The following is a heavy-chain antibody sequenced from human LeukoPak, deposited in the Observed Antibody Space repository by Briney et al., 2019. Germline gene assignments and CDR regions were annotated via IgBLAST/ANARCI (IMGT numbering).Heavy chain of an antibody. CDR3: ARGHCSSNSCYGADAFDI. CDR1: GYTFTTYY. V-gene: IGHV1-46*01. D-gene: IGHD2-2*01. J-gene: IGHJ3*02. Sequence: ASVKVSCKASGYTFTTYYMHWVRQAPGQGLEWMGLINPSGGSTSYAQKFQGRVTMTRDTSTSTVYMELSSLRSEDTAVYYCARGHCSSNSCYGADAFDIWGQGTMVTVSS. CDR2: INPSGGST.